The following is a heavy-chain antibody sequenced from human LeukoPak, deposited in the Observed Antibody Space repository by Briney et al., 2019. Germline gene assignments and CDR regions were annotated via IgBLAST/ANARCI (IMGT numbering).Heavy chain of an antibody. J-gene: IGHJ4*02. V-gene: IGHV3-53*01. CDR1: GFTVSSNY. D-gene: IGHD3-3*01. CDR3: ARATPPSYYDFWSGYYGY. CDR2: IYSGGST. Sequence: GGSLRLSCAASGFTVSSNYMSWVRQAPGKGLEWVSVIYSGGSTYYADSVKGRFTISRDSSKNTLYLQMSSLRAEDTAVYYCARATPPSYYDFWSGYYGYWGQGTLVTVSS.